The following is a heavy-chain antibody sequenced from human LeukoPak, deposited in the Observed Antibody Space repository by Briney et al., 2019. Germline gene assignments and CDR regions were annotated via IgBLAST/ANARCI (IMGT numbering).Heavy chain of an antibody. V-gene: IGHV3-15*01. D-gene: IGHD3-3*01. CDR3: TTDHWAIFGFDY. Sequence: PGRSLRLSCAASGFTFSNAWMSWVRQAPGKGLEWVGRIKSKTDGGTTDYAAPVKGRFTISRDDSKNTLYLQMNSLKTEDTAVYYCTTDHWAIFGFDYWGQGTLVTVSS. J-gene: IGHJ4*02. CDR2: IKSKTDGGTT. CDR1: GFTFSNAW.